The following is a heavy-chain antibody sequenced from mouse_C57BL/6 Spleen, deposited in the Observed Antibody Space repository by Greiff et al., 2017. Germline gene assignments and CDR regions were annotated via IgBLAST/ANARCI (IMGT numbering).Heavy chain of an antibody. CDR2: INPGSGGT. J-gene: IGHJ3*01. D-gene: IGHD1-1*01. Sequence: QVQLKQSGAELVRPGTSVKVSCKASGYAFTNYLIEWVKQRPGQGLEWIGVINPGSGGTNYNEKFKGKATLTADKSSSTAYMQLSSLTSEDSAVYFCARSTTVVARDWFAYWGQGTLVTVSA. V-gene: IGHV1-54*01. CDR3: ARSTTVVARDWFAY. CDR1: GYAFTNYL.